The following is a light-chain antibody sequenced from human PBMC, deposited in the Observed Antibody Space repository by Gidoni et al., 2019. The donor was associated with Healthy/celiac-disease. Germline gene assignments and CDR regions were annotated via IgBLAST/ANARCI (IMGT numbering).Light chain of an antibody. CDR2: QDS. Sequence: SYELTQPPSVSVSPGQTASITCSGDQLGDKYACWYQQQPGQSPVLVISQDSKRPSGIPERFSGSNSGNTATLTISGTQAMDEADYYCQAWDSSTVVFGGGTKLTVL. V-gene: IGLV3-1*01. CDR3: QAWDSSTVV. CDR1: QLGDKY. J-gene: IGLJ2*01.